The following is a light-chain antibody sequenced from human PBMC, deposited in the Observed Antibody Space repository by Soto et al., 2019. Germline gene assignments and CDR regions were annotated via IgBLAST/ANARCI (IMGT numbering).Light chain of an antibody. Sequence: DIQMTQSPSSLSASVGDRVTITCRASQSIRRYLNWYQQKPGQAPKLLIYAASSLQGEVPSRFRGSLSGTDFTLTIGSLQPEDVATYDCHYSYSTLAFSKGTRLEIK. CDR1: QSIRRY. CDR2: AAS. J-gene: IGKJ5*01. CDR3: HYSYSTLA. V-gene: IGKV1-39*01.